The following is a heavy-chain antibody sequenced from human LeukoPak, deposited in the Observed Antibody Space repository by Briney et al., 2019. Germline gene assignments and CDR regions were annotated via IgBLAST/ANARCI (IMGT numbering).Heavy chain of an antibody. Sequence: GASVKVSCKASGGTFSSYAISWVRQAPGQGLEWMGGIIPIFGTANYAQKFQGRVTITTDESTSTAYMELSSLRSEDTAVYYCARAYYYDSGGDYYYGMDVWGQGTTVTVSS. D-gene: IGHD3-22*01. CDR3: ARAYYYDSGGDYYYGMDV. CDR1: GGTFSSYA. V-gene: IGHV1-69*05. CDR2: IIPIFGTA. J-gene: IGHJ6*02.